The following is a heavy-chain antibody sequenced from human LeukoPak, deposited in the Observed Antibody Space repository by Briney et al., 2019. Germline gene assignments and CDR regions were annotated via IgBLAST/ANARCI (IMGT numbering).Heavy chain of an antibody. V-gene: IGHV1-69*13. CDR3: ARSEGGHDYGDYDFDY. D-gene: IGHD4-17*01. Sequence: SVKVSCKASGGTFSSYAISWVRQAPGQGLEWMGGIIPIFGTANYAQKFQGRVTITADESTSTAYMELSSLRSEDTAVYYCARSEGGHDYGDYDFDYWGQGTLVTVSS. CDR2: IIPIFGTA. CDR1: GGTFSSYA. J-gene: IGHJ4*02.